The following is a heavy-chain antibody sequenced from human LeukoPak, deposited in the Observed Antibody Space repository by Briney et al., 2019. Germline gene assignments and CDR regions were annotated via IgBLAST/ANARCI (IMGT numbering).Heavy chain of an antibody. CDR1: GYTFTSYG. CDR2: ISAYNGNT. CDR3: ARDIAYYDILTGPPSVDFDY. Sequence: GASVKVSCKASGYTFTSYGISWVRQAPGQGLEWMGWISAYNGNTNYAQKLQGRVTMTTDTSTSTAYMELRSLRSDDTAVYYRARDIAYYDILTGPPSVDFDYWGQGTLVTVSS. J-gene: IGHJ4*02. V-gene: IGHV1-18*01. D-gene: IGHD3-9*01.